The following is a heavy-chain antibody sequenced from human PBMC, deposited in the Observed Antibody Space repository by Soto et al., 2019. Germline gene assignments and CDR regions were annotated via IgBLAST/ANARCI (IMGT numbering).Heavy chain of an antibody. D-gene: IGHD2-15*01. Sequence: XGTLSLTGTVSGYSISSGYHWSCIRQPPGKGLEWLGSVHYSGNTYYNPSLKSRLTISVDKSKNQFSLNLSSVTAADTAVYYCARQDRVVAEGRWFDPWGQGTLVTVS. V-gene: IGHV4-38-2*02. CDR3: ARQDRVVAEGRWFDP. CDR1: GYSISSGYH. J-gene: IGHJ5*02. CDR2: VHYSGNT.